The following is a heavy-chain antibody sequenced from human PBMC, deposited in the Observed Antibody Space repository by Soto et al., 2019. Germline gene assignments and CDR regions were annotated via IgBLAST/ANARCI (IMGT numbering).Heavy chain of an antibody. V-gene: IGHV3-48*01. D-gene: IGHD2-15*01. CDR3: AQMEGGKSGFDY. CDR1: GFTLSSYS. J-gene: IGHJ4*02. CDR2: ISSSSSTI. Sequence: GGSLRLSCAASGFTLSSYSMNWVRQTPGKGLEWVSYISSSSSTIYYADSVKGRFTISRDNAKNSLYLQMNSLRAEDTAVYYCAQMEGGKSGFDYWGQGTLVTVSS.